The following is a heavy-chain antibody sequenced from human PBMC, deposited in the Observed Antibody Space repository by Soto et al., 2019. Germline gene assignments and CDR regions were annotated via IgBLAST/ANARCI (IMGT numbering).Heavy chain of an antibody. Sequence: GGSLRLSCAASGFTFSSYAMSCVRQAPGKGLEWVSGISGSGGTTYYADSVKGRFTISRDNSKNTLYLQMNSLRAEDTAVYYFAHGLWRQFDFWGKGTLVTVSS. V-gene: IGHV3-23*01. J-gene: IGHJ4*02. CDR2: ISGSGGTT. CDR3: AHGLWRQFDF. D-gene: IGHD5-18*01. CDR1: GFTFSSYA.